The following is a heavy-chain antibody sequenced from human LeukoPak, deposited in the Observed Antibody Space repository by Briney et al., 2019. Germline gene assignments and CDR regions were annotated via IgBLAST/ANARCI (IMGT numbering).Heavy chain of an antibody. CDR1: GGSISSYY. Sequence: SETLSLTCTVSGGSISSYYWSWIRQPAGKGLEWIGRIYTSGSTNYNPSLKSRVTMSVDTSKNQFSLKLSSVTAADTAVYYCARLGEYYYDSSGYSRYFQHWGQGTLVTVSS. CDR3: ARLGEYYYDSSGYSRYFQH. V-gene: IGHV4-4*07. CDR2: IYTSGST. D-gene: IGHD3-22*01. J-gene: IGHJ1*01.